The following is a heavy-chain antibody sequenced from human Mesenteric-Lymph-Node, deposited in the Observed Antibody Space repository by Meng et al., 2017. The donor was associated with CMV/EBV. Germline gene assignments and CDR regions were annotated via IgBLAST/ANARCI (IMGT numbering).Heavy chain of an antibody. J-gene: IGHJ3*02. Sequence: ASVKVSCKASGYTFTSYGISWVRQAPGQGLEWMGWISAYNGNTNYAQKLQGRVTMTTDTSTSTAYMELRSLRSDDTAVYYCAREAGWGWLQFRERGDAFDIWGQGTMVTVSS. V-gene: IGHV1-18*01. CDR3: AREAGWGWLQFRERGDAFDI. CDR2: ISAYNGNT. D-gene: IGHD5-24*01. CDR1: GYTFTSYG.